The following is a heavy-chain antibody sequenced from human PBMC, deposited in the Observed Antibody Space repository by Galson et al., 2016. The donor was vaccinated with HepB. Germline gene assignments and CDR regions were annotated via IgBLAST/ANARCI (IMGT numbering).Heavy chain of an antibody. V-gene: IGHV5-10-1*01. Sequence: QSGAEVKKSGESLRISCQGSGYSFTSYWITWVRQMPGKGLEWMGRINPSDSYTNYSPSFRGHVTISADKSISTAYLQWSSLKASDTAMYYCTRVFTPADPGYYWGQGTLVTVSS. CDR3: TRVFTPADPGYY. J-gene: IGHJ4*02. CDR2: INPSDSYT. CDR1: GYSFTSYW. D-gene: IGHD3-16*01.